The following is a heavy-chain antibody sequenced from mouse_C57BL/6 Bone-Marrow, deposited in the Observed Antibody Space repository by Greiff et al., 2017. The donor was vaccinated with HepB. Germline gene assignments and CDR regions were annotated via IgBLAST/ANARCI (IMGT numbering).Heavy chain of an antibody. CDR1: GYTFTDYE. D-gene: IGHD1-1*01. Sequence: VQLQQSGAELVRPGASVTLSCKASGYTFTDYEMHWVKQTPVHGLEWIGAIDPETGGTAYNQKFKGKAILTADKSSSTAYMELRSLTPEDSAVYYCTRRGSSYNYFDYWGQGTTLTVSS. V-gene: IGHV1-15*01. CDR2: IDPETGGT. J-gene: IGHJ2*01. CDR3: TRRGSSYNYFDY.